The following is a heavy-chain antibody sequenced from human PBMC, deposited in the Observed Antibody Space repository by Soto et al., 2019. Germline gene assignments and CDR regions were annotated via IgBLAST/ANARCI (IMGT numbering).Heavy chain of an antibody. Sequence: VQLLASGGGLVQPGGSLRLSCVVSGFTFTSYGVTWVRQAPGKGLEWVCGVSGGSGATHYRDSVQGRFTISRDDSRSTVYLQMNRLGVDDTAVYYCVTWNGYGDYWGQGTLVSVSS. CDR2: VSGGSGAT. D-gene: IGHD1-1*01. V-gene: IGHV3-23*01. CDR1: GFTFTSYG. J-gene: IGHJ4*02. CDR3: VTWNGYGDY.